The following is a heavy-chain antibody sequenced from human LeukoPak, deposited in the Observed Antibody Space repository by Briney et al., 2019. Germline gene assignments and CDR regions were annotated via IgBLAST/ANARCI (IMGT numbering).Heavy chain of an antibody. D-gene: IGHD3-10*01. CDR1: GGSISSYY. Sequence: PSETLSLTCTVSGGSISSYYWSWIRQPPGKGLEWIGYIYYSGSTNYNPSLKSRVTISVDTSKNQFSLKLSSVTAADTAVYYCASAPYGSGSYYISQQDHYYYMDVWGKGTTVTVSS. J-gene: IGHJ6*03. CDR2: IYYSGST. CDR3: ASAPYGSGSYYISQQDHYYYMDV. V-gene: IGHV4-59*12.